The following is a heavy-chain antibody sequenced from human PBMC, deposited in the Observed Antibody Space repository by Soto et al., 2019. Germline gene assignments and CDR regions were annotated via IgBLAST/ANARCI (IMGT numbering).Heavy chain of an antibody. D-gene: IGHD7-27*01. Sequence: SETLSLTCAVSGDAISSSVWWTCVRQPPGKGLEWIGEVFHTGDTYFNPSLRSRVAMSVDKSTNEFSLKVTSVTAADTAIYYCARKAWVRFDYWGQGALVTVSS. CDR3: ARKAWVRFDY. CDR1: GDAISSSVW. J-gene: IGHJ4*02. CDR2: VFHTGDT. V-gene: IGHV4-4*02.